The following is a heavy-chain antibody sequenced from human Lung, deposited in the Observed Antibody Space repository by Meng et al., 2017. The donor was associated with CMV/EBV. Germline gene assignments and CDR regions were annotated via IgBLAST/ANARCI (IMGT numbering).Heavy chain of an antibody. J-gene: IGHJ6*02. CDR1: GFTFSSYS. CDR3: ARDVSPRSSAYFAIYYFYAVDV. D-gene: IGHD2-21*01. CDR2: ISNSGAYI. V-gene: IGHV3-21*01. Sequence: SLKISXAASGFTFSSYSMNWVRQAPGKGLEWFSSISNSGAYIYYADSVKGRFTISRDNAQNSLFLHMNSLRAEDSAVYYCARDVSPRSSAYFAIYYFYAVDVWGQGTTVTVSS.